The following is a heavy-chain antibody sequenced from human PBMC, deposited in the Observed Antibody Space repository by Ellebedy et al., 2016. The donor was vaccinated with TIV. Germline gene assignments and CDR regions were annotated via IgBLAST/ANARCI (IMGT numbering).Heavy chain of an antibody. D-gene: IGHD2/OR15-2a*01. J-gene: IGHJ4*02. CDR1: AGSFSSYA. Sequence: AASVKVSCKSSAGSFSSYAITWVRQPPGQGLEWMGGIIPSLGLGTVKIVQKFKDRVTISADISTSTTYMDLIRLTSDDTAVYYCATFVAGAGRFDHWGQGTLVTVSS. CDR3: ATFVAGAGRFDH. CDR2: IIPSLGLGTV. V-gene: IGHV1-69*06.